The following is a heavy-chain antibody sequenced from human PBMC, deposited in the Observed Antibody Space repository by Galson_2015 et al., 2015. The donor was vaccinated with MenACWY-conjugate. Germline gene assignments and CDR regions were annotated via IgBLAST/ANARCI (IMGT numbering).Heavy chain of an antibody. D-gene: IGHD2-2*02. Sequence: SLRLSCAASGFTFSSYWMSWVRHTPGKGLECVANIKEDGRETYYVDSVKGRFTISRDNAKNSVYLQMNSLRDEDTAVYYCAKKGYKARYFDSWGQGALVTVSS. CDR1: GFTFSSYW. CDR2: IKEDGRET. J-gene: IGHJ4*02. CDR3: AKKGYKARYFDS. V-gene: IGHV3-7*03.